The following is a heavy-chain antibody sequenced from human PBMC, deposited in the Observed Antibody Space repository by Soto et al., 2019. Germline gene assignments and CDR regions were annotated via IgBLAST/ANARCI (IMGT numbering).Heavy chain of an antibody. CDR2: ISGSGGST. V-gene: IGHV3-23*01. J-gene: IGHJ4*02. D-gene: IGHD3-9*01. Sequence: PGGSLRLSCAASGFTFSSYAMRWVRQAPGRGLEWVSGISGSGGSTDSADSVKGRFTISRDNSKNMLYLQMNGLRAEDTAVYYCAKDSFSTGYHYFDSWGQGTQVTVSS. CDR3: AKDSFSTGYHYFDS. CDR1: GFTFSSYA.